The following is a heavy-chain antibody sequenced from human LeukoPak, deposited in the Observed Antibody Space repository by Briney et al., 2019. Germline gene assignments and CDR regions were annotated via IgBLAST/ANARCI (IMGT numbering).Heavy chain of an antibody. CDR2: INPSGGRT. J-gene: IGHJ4*02. CDR1: RYTFTSYY. Sequence: ASVKVSCKTSRYTFTSYYMHWVRQAPGQGLEWMGIINPSGGRTNYAQKFQGRVTMTRDTSTSTVYMEVSSLRPEDTAVYYCARGGRDYYDLNLDYWGQGTLVTVST. D-gene: IGHD3-22*01. CDR3: ARGGRDYYDLNLDY. V-gene: IGHV1-46*01.